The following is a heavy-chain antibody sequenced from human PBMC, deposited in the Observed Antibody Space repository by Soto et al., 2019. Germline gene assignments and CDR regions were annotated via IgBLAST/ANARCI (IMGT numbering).Heavy chain of an antibody. CDR1: GFTFDDYA. CDR2: INRNGDST. V-gene: IGHV3-20*04. Sequence: GGSLRLSCATSGFTFDDYAMSWVRQVPGKGLEWVSGINRNGDSTGYVDSVKGRFTISRDNAKKSPYLQMNSLRAEDTALYYCASGRDYVWGTYRYYYYFGMDVWGQGTTVTVSS. J-gene: IGHJ6*02. CDR3: ASGRDYVWGTYRYYYYFGMDV. D-gene: IGHD3-16*02.